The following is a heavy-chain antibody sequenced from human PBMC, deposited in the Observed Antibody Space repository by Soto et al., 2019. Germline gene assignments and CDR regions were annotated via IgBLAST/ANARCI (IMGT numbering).Heavy chain of an antibody. D-gene: IGHD6-13*01. CDR3: ARDIATAGTSYYYYGMDV. CDR1: GFTFSSYG. Sequence: QVQLVESGGGVVQPGRSLRLSCAASGFTFSSYGMHWVRQAPGKGLEWVAGIWYDGSNKYYADSVKGRFTISRDNSKNTLYMQINSQRAEDTAVYYCARDIATAGTSYYYYGMDVWGQGTTVTVSS. CDR2: IWYDGSNK. V-gene: IGHV3-33*01. J-gene: IGHJ6*02.